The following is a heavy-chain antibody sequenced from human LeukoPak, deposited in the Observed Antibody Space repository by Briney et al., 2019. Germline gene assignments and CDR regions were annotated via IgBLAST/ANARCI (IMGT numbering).Heavy chain of an antibody. Sequence: GGSLRLSCAASGFASSSYAMHWVRQAPGKGLEWVAVISYDGSNKYYADSVKGRFTISRDNSKSTLYLQMNSLRTEDTAVYSCASASSVYSNLHYWGQGTLVTVSS. J-gene: IGHJ4*02. D-gene: IGHD4-11*01. CDR2: ISYDGSNK. CDR3: ASASSVYSNLHY. CDR1: GFASSSYA. V-gene: IGHV3-30*01.